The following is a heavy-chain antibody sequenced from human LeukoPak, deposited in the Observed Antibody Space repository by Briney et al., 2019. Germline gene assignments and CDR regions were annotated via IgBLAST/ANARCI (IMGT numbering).Heavy chain of an antibody. CDR3: ARSYGSGTYPFDY. CDR1: GFTFSDHY. V-gene: IGHV3-72*01. J-gene: IGHJ4*02. Sequence: PGGSLRLSCAASGFTFSDHYMDWVRQAPGKGLEWVGRTRKKANSYTTEYAASVKGRFTISRDDSKNSLYLQMNSLKTEDTAVYYCARSYGSGTYPFDYWGQGTLVTVSS. CDR2: TRKKANSYTT. D-gene: IGHD3-10*01.